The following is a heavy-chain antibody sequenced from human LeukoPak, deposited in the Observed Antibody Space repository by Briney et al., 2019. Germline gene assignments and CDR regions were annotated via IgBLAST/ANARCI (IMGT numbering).Heavy chain of an antibody. CDR1: GFTFSSYA. Sequence: GGSLRLSCAASGFTFSSYAMSWVRQAPGKGLEWVAVISYDGSNKYYADSVKGRFTISRDNSKNTLYLQMNSLRAEDTAVYYCARESITGTAYGAFDIWGQGTMVTVSS. J-gene: IGHJ3*02. D-gene: IGHD1-20*01. V-gene: IGHV3-30-3*01. CDR3: ARESITGTAYGAFDI. CDR2: ISYDGSNK.